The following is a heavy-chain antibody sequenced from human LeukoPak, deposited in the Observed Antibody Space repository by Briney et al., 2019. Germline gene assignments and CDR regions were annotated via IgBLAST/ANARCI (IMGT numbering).Heavy chain of an antibody. V-gene: IGHV1-18*01. Sequence: ASVKVSCKASGYTFTSYGISWVRQAPGQGLEWMGWISAYNGNTNYAQKLQGRVTMTTDTSTSTAYMELRSLRSDDTAVYYCARHHFYMVFWDWFDPWGQGTLVTVSS. CDR2: ISAYNGNT. J-gene: IGHJ5*02. D-gene: IGHD3/OR15-3a*01. CDR1: GYTFTSYG. CDR3: ARHHFYMVFWDWFDP.